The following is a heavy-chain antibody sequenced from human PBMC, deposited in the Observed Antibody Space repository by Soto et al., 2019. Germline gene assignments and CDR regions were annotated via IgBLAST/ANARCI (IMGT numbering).Heavy chain of an antibody. J-gene: IGHJ4*02. D-gene: IGHD3-10*01. Sequence: EEQLVESGGGLVQPGRSLRLSCATSGFTFGEYSMNWVRQPPGKGLEWVSVISWHSVDIVYADSVKGRFTISRDNAKNSLYLQMNSLRPEDTAFYYCAKTRVRGVTGGVTRDLDFWGQGTLVTVSS. CDR1: GFTFGEYS. V-gene: IGHV3-9*01. CDR3: AKTRVRGVTGGVTRDLDF. CDR2: ISWHSVDI.